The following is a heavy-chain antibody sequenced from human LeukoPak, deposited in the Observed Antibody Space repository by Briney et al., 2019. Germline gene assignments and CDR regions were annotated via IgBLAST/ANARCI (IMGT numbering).Heavy chain of an antibody. V-gene: IGHV4-59*12. D-gene: IGHD3-10*01. Sequence: PSETLSLTCTVSGGSISSYYWSWIRQPPGKGLEWIGYIYYSGSTNYNPSLKSRVTMSVDTSKNQFSLKLSSVTAADTAVYYCARDRVWFGELLAQRNWFDPWGQGTLVTVSS. CDR2: IYYSGST. CDR1: GGSISSYY. CDR3: ARDRVWFGELLAQRNWFDP. J-gene: IGHJ5*02.